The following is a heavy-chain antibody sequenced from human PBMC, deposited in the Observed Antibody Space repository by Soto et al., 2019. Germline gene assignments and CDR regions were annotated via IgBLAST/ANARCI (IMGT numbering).Heavy chain of an antibody. CDR1: GYTFTSYY. J-gene: IGHJ5*02. CDR3: ARENPHIVVVTAKRGWFDP. V-gene: IGHV1-46*01. CDR2: INPSGGST. D-gene: IGHD2-21*02. Sequence: QVQLVQSGAEVKKPGASVKVSCKASGYTFTSYYMHWVRQAPGQGLEWMGIINPSGGSTSYAQKSQGRVTMTTDTSTSTVYMELRRLRSEDTAVYYCARENPHIVVVTAKRGWFDPWGQGTLVTVSS.